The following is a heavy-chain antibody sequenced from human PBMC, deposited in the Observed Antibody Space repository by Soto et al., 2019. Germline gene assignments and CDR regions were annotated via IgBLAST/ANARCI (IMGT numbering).Heavy chain of an antibody. CDR3: AKSVYNWNDGFFDY. Sequence: QVQLVESGGGVVQPGRSLRLSCAASGFTFSSYDIHWVRQAPGKGLDWVALISYDGINKYYADSVKGRFTISRDNSKNTLYLQMNSLRAEDTAVYYCAKSVYNWNDGFFDYWGQGTLVTVSS. CDR1: GFTFSSYD. J-gene: IGHJ4*02. D-gene: IGHD1-1*01. CDR2: ISYDGINK. V-gene: IGHV3-30*18.